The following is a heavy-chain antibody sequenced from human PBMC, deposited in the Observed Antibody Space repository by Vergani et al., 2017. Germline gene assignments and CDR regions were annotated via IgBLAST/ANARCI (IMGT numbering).Heavy chain of an antibody. CDR2: IIPIFGTA. J-gene: IGHJ3*02. D-gene: IGHD3-10*01. Sequence: QVQLVQSGAEVKKPGSSVKVSCKASGGTFSSYAISWVRQAPGQGLEWMGRIIPIFGTANYAQQFQGRVTITADKATSTAYMELRSLRSEDTAVYYCARDRGHGLPNAFDIWGQGTMVTVSS. CDR1: GGTFSSYA. V-gene: IGHV1-69*06. CDR3: ARDRGHGLPNAFDI.